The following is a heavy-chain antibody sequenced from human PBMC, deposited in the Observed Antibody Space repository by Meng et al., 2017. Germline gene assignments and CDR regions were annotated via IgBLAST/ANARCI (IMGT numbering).Heavy chain of an antibody. CDR1: GYTFTSYA. Sequence: ASVMVSCYASGYTFTSYAMNWVRQAPGQGLEWMGWININTGNPTYAQGCTGRFVFSLDTSVSTAYLQISSLKAEYTAVYYCARVEMAYNWGHDYWGQGTLVTVSS. CDR3: ARVEMAYNWGHDY. J-gene: IGHJ4*02. CDR2: ININTGNP. V-gene: IGHV7-4-1*02. D-gene: IGHD5-24*01.